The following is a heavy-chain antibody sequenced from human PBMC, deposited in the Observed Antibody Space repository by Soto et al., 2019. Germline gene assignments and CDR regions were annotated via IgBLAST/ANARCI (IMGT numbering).Heavy chain of an antibody. CDR3: AHRVQWLDGTPHWFDP. D-gene: IGHD6-19*01. CDR1: GFSLSTSGVG. V-gene: IGHV2-5*02. CDR2: IYWDDDK. Sequence: SGPTLVKPTQTLTLTCTFSGFSLSTSGVGVGWIRQPPGKALEWLALIYWDDDKRYSPSLESRLTITKDTSKNQVVLTMTNMDPVDTATYYCAHRVQWLDGTPHWFDPWGQGTLVTVSS. J-gene: IGHJ5*02.